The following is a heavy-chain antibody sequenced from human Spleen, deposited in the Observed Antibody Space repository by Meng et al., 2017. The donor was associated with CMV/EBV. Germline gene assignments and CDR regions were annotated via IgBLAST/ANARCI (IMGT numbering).Heavy chain of an antibody. CDR1: GYIFTRYY. CDR3: ARSNYDFWNGYYPDY. J-gene: IGHJ4*02. CDR2: INPSGGST. V-gene: IGHV1-46*01. Sequence: SGYIFTRYYLHWVRQARGQGLEWMGIINPSGGSTSYAQKFQGRVTMTRDTSTSTVYMDLSSLRSEDTAVYYCARSNYDFWNGYYPDYWGQGTLVTVSS. D-gene: IGHD3-3*01.